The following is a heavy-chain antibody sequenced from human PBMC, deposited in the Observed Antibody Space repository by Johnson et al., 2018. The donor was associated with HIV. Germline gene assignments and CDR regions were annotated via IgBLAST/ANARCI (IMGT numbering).Heavy chain of an antibody. D-gene: IGHD1-26*01. J-gene: IGHJ3*02. Sequence: QVQLMESGGGVVQPGRSLRLSCAASGFTFSSYAMHWVRQAPGKGLVWVSRINSDGSSTSYADSVKGRFTISRDNSKNTLYLQMNSLRAEDTAVYYCARVRRSGSADDAFDIWGQGTMVTVSS. CDR3: ARVRRSGSADDAFDI. CDR1: GFTFSSYA. V-gene: IGHV3-NL1*01. CDR2: INSDGSST.